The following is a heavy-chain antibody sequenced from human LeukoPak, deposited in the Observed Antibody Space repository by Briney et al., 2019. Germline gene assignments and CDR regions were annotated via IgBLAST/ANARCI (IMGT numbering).Heavy chain of an antibody. V-gene: IGHV3-15*01. D-gene: IGHD2-2*01. CDR2: IKSKTDGGTT. J-gene: IGHJ4*02. CDR3: ATSLTDSSTSCYDY. CDR1: GFTFSNAW. Sequence: GGSLRLSCAASGFTFSNAWMSWVRQAPGKGLEWVGRIKSKTDGGTTDYAAPVKGRFTISRDDSKNTLYLQMNSLKTEDTAVYYCATSLTDSSTSCYDYWGQGTLVTVSS.